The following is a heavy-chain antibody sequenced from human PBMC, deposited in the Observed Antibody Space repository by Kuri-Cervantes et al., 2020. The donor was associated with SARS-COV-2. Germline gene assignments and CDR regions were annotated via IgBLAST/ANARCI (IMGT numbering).Heavy chain of an antibody. CDR1: GASISNGSYY. CDR3: ARDVVHTYGWRAFDY. D-gene: IGHD5-18*01. V-gene: IGHV4-61*02. J-gene: IGHJ4*02. CDR2: FYTTERI. Sequence: SETLSLTCTVSGASISNGSYYWSWIRQPAGKGLEWIGRFYTTERINYNPSLKSRVTISVDTSKNQFSLRPTSVTAADTAVYYCARDVVHTYGWRAFDYWGQGSLVTVSS.